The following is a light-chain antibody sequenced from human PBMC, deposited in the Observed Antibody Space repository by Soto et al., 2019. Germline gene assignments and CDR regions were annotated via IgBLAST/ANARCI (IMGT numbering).Light chain of an antibody. CDR2: DAS. V-gene: IGKV3-11*01. Sequence: EIVLTQSPATLSLSPGERATLSCRASQSVKNYLAWYQQKPCQAPRLLIYDASNRATGIPTRFSGSGSGTDFTLTISSLEPEDSAVYYCQQRSNWPPVTFGGGTKVDIK. CDR3: QQRSNWPPVT. CDR1: QSVKNY. J-gene: IGKJ4*01.